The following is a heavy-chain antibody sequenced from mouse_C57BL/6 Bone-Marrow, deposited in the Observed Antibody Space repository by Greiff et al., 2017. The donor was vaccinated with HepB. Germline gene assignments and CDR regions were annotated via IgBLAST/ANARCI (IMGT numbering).Heavy chain of an antibody. CDR1: GYTFPCYW. J-gene: IGHJ2*01. V-gene: IGHV1-64*01. CDR3: ARGFITTVVADY. Sequence: QVQLQHPGAELVKPGASVMLSCKASGYTFPCYWLHWVLPRPGLGLEWIGMIHPNSVSTNYNEKFKSKATLTVDKSSSTAYMQLSSLTSEDSAVYYCARGFITTVVADYWGQGTTLTVSS. D-gene: IGHD1-1*01. CDR2: IHPNSVST.